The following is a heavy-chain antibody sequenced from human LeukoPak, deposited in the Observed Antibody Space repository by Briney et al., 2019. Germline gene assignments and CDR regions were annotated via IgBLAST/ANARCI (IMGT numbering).Heavy chain of an antibody. D-gene: IGHD2-8*01. Sequence: PSETLSLTCTVSGGSISTYYWSWIRQPPGKGLEWIGYIYYSGSTNCSPSLQSRVTISVDTSRNQFSLRLISVTAADTAMYYCARSGTKTNGFDYWGQGTLVTVSS. J-gene: IGHJ4*02. V-gene: IGHV4-59*01. CDR1: GGSISTYY. CDR3: ARSGTKTNGFDY. CDR2: IYYSGST.